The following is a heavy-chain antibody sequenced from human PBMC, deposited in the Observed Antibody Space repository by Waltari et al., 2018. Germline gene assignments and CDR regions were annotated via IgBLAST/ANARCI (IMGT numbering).Heavy chain of an antibody. V-gene: IGHV4-59*08. CDR1: GVSVSSYN. J-gene: IGHJ4*02. D-gene: IGHD3-10*01. CDR3: ARQPQTNPWDYYFDY. Sequence: QVQLQESGPGLVKPSETLSLTCTVPGVSVSSYNCSWVRQPPGKALEWIGYVDYIGSTNYNPSLKGRVTISIDRSSNRFSLRLTSVTAADTAIYFCARQPQTNPWDYYFDYWGQGTLVTVSS. CDR2: VDYIGST.